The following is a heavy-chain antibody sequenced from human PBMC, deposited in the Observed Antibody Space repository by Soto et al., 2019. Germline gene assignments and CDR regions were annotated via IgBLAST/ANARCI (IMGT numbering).Heavy chain of an antibody. CDR3: ARDEWDGSGSYYRS. CDR1: GGSSSSYY. Sequence: SETLSLTCTVAGGSSSSYYWSWIRQPPGKGLEWIGYIYYSGSTNYNPSLKSRVTISVDTSKNQFSLKLSSVTAADTAVYYCARDEWDGSGSYYRSWGQGTLVTVSS. V-gene: IGHV4-59*01. CDR2: IYYSGST. D-gene: IGHD3-10*01. J-gene: IGHJ5*02.